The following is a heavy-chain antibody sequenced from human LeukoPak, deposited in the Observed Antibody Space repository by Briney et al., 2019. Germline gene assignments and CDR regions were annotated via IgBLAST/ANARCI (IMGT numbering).Heavy chain of an antibody. CDR2: IYTSGST. Sequence: SQTLSLTCTVSGDSISSGSYYWSWIRQPAGKGLEWIGRIYTSGSTNYNPSLKSRVTISVDTSKNQFSLKLSSVTAADTAVYYCARGAHYCTNGICYYNHYYYYMDVWGKGTTVTVSS. V-gene: IGHV4-61*02. J-gene: IGHJ6*03. CDR3: ARGAHYCTNGICYYNHYYYYMDV. CDR1: GDSISSGSYY. D-gene: IGHD2-8*01.